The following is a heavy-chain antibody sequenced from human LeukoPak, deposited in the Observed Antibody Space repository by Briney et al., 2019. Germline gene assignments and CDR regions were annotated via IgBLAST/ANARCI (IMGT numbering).Heavy chain of an antibody. CDR1: GYSISSGYY. Sequence: SETLSLTCTVSGYSISSGYYWGWIRQPPGKGLEWIGSIYHSGSTYYNPSLKSRVTISVDTSKNQFSLKLSSVTAADTAVYYCARGSVVIGVVPAAIYWFDPWGQGTLVTVSS. V-gene: IGHV4-38-2*02. D-gene: IGHD2-2*02. CDR2: IYHSGST. J-gene: IGHJ5*02. CDR3: ARGSVVIGVVPAAIYWFDP.